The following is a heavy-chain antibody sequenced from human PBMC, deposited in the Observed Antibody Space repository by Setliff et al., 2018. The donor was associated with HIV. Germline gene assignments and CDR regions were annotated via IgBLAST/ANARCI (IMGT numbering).Heavy chain of an antibody. D-gene: IGHD2-15*01. Sequence: GGSLRLSCEASEFTFSDSWMHWVRQVPGQGLVWVSTINSDGSTTSYADSVKGRFTISRDNARNTLYLQMNSLRAEDTALYYCARDPGLGYCSGGSCYYYYMDVWGKGTTVTVSS. CDR2: INSDGSTT. CDR1: EFTFSDSW. V-gene: IGHV3-74*01. J-gene: IGHJ6*03. CDR3: ARDPGLGYCSGGSCYYYYMDV.